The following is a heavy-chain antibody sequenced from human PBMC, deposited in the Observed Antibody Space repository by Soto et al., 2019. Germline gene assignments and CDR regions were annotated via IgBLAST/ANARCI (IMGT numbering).Heavy chain of an antibody. CDR1: GGSLSSYP. D-gene: IGHD1-26*01. CDR3: ARPTGGHDAGGNYMDV. CDR2: IIPIVGLT. J-gene: IGHJ6*03. V-gene: IGHV1-69*02. Sequence: QVQLLQSGSEVKKPGSSVKVSCRASGGSLSSYPVTWVRQAPGQGLEWMGRIIPIVGLTNYAQKFQGRVTITADKYTSTAYMELSSLRSADTAVYYCARPTGGHDAGGNYMDVWGKGTTVIVSS.